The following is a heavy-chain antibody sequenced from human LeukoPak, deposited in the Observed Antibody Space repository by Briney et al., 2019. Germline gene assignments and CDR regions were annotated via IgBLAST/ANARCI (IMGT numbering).Heavy chain of an antibody. D-gene: IGHD4-11*01. Sequence: GGSLRLSCAASGFTFNSYAMSWVRQAPGKGLEWVSGISGNGVSTYYADSVKGRFTISRDNSKNTLDLEMSSLRADDTAVYYCAKGRGYSNEGPGYWGQGTLVTVSS. V-gene: IGHV3-23*01. CDR1: GFTFNSYA. CDR3: AKGRGYSNEGPGY. J-gene: IGHJ4*02. CDR2: ISGNGVST.